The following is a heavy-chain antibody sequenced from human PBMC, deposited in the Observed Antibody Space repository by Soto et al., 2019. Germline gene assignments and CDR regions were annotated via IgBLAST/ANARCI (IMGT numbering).Heavy chain of an antibody. Sequence: PGGSLRLSCAASGFTFSSYGMHWVRQAPGKGLEWVAVIWYDGSNKYYADSVKGRFTISRDNSKSTLYLQMNSLRAEDTAVYYCARDLPDCSSTSCYGDYYGMDVWGQGTTVTVSS. CDR3: ARDLPDCSSTSCYGDYYGMDV. V-gene: IGHV3-33*01. D-gene: IGHD2-2*01. J-gene: IGHJ6*02. CDR1: GFTFSSYG. CDR2: IWYDGSNK.